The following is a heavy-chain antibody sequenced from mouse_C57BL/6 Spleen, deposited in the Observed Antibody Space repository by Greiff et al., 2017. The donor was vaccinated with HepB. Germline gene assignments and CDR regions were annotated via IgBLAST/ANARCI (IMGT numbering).Heavy chain of an antibody. CDR3: ARPAVVATDYFDY. Sequence: EVQLVESGGGLVKPGGSLKLSCAASGFTFSDYGMHWVRQAPEKGLEWVAYISSGSSTIYYADTVKGRFTISRDNAKNTLFLKMTSLRSEDTAMYYCARPAVVATDYFDYWGQGTTLTVSS. D-gene: IGHD1-1*01. V-gene: IGHV5-17*01. J-gene: IGHJ2*01. CDR1: GFTFSDYG. CDR2: ISSGSSTI.